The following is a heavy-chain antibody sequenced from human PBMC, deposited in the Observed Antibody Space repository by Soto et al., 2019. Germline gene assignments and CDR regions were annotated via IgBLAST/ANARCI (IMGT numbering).Heavy chain of an antibody. D-gene: IGHD3-22*01. J-gene: IGHJ4*02. V-gene: IGHV1-69*02. CDR1: GGTFSSYT. CDR3: ARPNDHYYDSSGYYSSPFDY. CDR2: IIPILGIA. Sequence: SVKVSCKASGGTFSSYTISWVRQAPGQGLEWMGRIIPILGIANYAQKFQGRVTITADKSTSTAYMELSSLRSEDTAVYYCARPNDHYYDSSGYYSSPFDYWGQGTLVTVSS.